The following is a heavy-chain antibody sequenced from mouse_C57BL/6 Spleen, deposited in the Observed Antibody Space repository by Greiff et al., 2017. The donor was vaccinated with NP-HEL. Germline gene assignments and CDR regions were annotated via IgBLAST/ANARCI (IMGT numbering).Heavy chain of an antibody. CDR2: ISYDGSN. CDR1: GYSITSCYY. J-gene: IGHJ1*03. CDR3: AGTAYYYGSSPYWYFDV. D-gene: IGHD1-1*01. V-gene: IGHV3-6*01. Sequence: DVQLQESGPGLVKPSQSLSLTCSVTGYSITSCYYWNWIRQFPGNKLEWMGYISYDGSNNYNPSLKNRISITRDTSKNQFFLKLNSVTTEDTATYYCAGTAYYYGSSPYWYFDVWGTGTTVTVSS.